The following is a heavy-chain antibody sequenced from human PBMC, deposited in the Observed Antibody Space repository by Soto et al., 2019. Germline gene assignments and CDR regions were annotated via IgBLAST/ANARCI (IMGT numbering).Heavy chain of an antibody. CDR3: ARDLSRGTQWLVRNYYGMDV. CDR2: IYTSGST. D-gene: IGHD6-19*01. Sequence: TSETLSLTCTVSGGSISSYYWSWIRQPAGKGLEWIGRIYTSGSTNYNPSLKSRVTMSVDTSKNQFSLKLSSVTAADTAVYYCARDLSRGTQWLVRNYYGMDVWGQGTTVTVSS. CDR1: GGSISSYY. V-gene: IGHV4-4*07. J-gene: IGHJ6*02.